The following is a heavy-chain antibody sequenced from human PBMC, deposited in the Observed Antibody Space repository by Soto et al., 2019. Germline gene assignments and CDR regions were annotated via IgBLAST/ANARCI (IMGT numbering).Heavy chain of an antibody. V-gene: IGHV3-7*01. CDR2: MNPDGSQT. CDR3: AREPRVLAY. J-gene: IGHJ1*01. D-gene: IGHD3-3*01. CDR1: GFTYSNYW. Sequence: GGSLRLSCVASGFTYSNYWMAWVRQVPGKGLEWVAYMNPDGSQTFYVDSVKGRFTISRDNAKNSLYLQISSLRVEDTAVYYCAREPRVLAYWGQGPLVTVSS.